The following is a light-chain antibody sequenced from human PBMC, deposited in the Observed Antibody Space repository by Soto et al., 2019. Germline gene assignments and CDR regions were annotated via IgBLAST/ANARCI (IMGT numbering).Light chain of an antibody. J-gene: IGKJ1*01. CDR1: QSILDRSKNKYY. V-gene: IGKV4-1*01. CDR2: WSS. Sequence: DIVMTQSPDSLAVSLGERANFNCKSSQSILDRSKNKYYLAWYQQKSGQPPKLLLSWSSLRESGGPDRFTGGGSGTDFTVTISSLQAEDVAVDYCQQYFTSPWTGGQGTKVVI. CDR3: QQYFTSPWT.